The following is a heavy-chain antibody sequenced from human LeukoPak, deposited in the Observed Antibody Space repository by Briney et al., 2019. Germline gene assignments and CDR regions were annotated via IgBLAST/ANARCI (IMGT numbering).Heavy chain of an antibody. Sequence: GGSLRLSCAASGFTFSRYGMHWVRQATGKGLEWVAFIRYDGSNKYYADSVKGRFTISRDNSKNTLYLQMNSLRAEDTAVYYCAKDRTDIVVVPAARAHVIDAFDVGGQGTMVTVSS. V-gene: IGHV3-30*02. D-gene: IGHD2-2*01. CDR3: AKDRTDIVVVPAARAHVIDAFDV. J-gene: IGHJ3*01. CDR1: GFTFSRYG. CDR2: IRYDGSNK.